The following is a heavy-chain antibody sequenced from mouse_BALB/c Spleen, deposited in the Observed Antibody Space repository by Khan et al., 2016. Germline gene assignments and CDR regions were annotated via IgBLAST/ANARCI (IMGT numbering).Heavy chain of an antibody. J-gene: IGHJ4*01. V-gene: IGHV3-2*02. CDR2: ISYSGRT. CDR3: ARRDYDYYYAMDY. Sequence: EVQLQESGPGLVKPSQSLSLTCTVTGYSITSDYAWNWIRQFPGNKLEWMGYISYSGRTSYNPSLKSRISITRDTSKNQFFLQLNSVTTEDTATYYCARRDYDYYYAMDYWGQGTSVTVSS. CDR1: GYSITSDYA. D-gene: IGHD2-4*01.